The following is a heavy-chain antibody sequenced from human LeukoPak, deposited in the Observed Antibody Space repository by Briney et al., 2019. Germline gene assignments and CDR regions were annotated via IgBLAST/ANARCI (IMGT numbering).Heavy chain of an antibody. D-gene: IGHD2-8*01. Sequence: ASVKVSCKASGYTFTGYYMHWVRQAPGQGLEWIGWINPNSGGTNYAQKFQGRVTMTRDTSISTAYMELSRLRSEDTAVYYCARLGDPGVEGAFDIWGQGTMVTVSS. J-gene: IGHJ3*02. CDR3: ARLGDPGVEGAFDI. CDR2: INPNSGGT. V-gene: IGHV1-2*02. CDR1: GYTFTGYY.